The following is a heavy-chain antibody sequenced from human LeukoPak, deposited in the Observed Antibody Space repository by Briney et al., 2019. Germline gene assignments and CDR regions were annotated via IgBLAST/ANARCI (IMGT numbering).Heavy chain of an antibody. CDR3: AKEREYSGYEPLPNDY. Sequence: HSGGTLRLSCAASGFTLRNYDINWVRQAPGKGLEWVSVIRGSSGSTYYADSVKGRFTISRDDSKNTLYLQMNSLRAEDTAVYYCAKEREYSGYEPLPNDYWGQGTLVTVSS. D-gene: IGHD5-12*01. V-gene: IGHV3-23*01. CDR1: GFTLRNYD. CDR2: IRGSSGST. J-gene: IGHJ4*02.